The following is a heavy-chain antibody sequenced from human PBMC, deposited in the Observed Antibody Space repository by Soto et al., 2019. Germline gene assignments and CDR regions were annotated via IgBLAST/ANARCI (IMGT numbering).Heavy chain of an antibody. J-gene: IGHJ6*02. CDR3: ARELDGIDV. CDR2: ISSSGHYT. V-gene: IGHV3-11*05. Sequence: QVQLVESGGGLVKPGGSLRLSCAASGLIFSDYYMSWIRQAPGKGLEWVSYISSSGHYTKNADSVQGRFTISRDNAKNSLYLQMNNLRAEDTAVYYCARELDGIDVWGPGTTVTVSS. CDR1: GLIFSDYY.